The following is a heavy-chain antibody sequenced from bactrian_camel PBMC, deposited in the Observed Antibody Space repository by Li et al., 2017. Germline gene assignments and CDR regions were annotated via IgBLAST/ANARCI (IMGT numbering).Heavy chain of an antibody. V-gene: IGHV3S1*01. CDR1: GYRDSSHC. J-gene: IGHJ4*01. D-gene: IGHD1*01. Sequence: HVQLVESGGGSVQAGGSLKLSCVASGYRDSSHCMSWFRQGLEKERVGVAGLGDDGSTSYAKFAEGRFTISKDNAKTTLYLRMNSLKPEDTASYYCAADFFQYCKTDRSAYWGQGTQVTVS. CDR2: LGDDGST. CDR3: AADFFQYCKTDRSAY.